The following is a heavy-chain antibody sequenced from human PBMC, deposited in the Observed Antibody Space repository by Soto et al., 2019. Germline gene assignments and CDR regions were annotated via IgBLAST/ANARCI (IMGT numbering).Heavy chain of an antibody. V-gene: IGHV4-59*01. CDR3: AREGQGYDFWSGYYGRRGGFWFDP. CDR1: GGSISSYY. CDR2: IYYSGST. Sequence: PSETLSLTCTVSGGSISSYYWSWIRQPPGKGLEWIGYIYYSGSTNYNPSLKSRVTISVDTSKNQFSLKLSSVTAADTAVYYCAREGQGYDFWSGYYGRRGGFWFDPWGQGTLVTVYS. J-gene: IGHJ5*02. D-gene: IGHD3-3*01.